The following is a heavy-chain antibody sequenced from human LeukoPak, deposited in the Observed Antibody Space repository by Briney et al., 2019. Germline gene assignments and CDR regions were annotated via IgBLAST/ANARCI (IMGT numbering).Heavy chain of an antibody. CDR1: GFTFDDYA. V-gene: IGHV3-13*01. CDR3: ARVYCSGGICHYDY. Sequence: GGSLRLSCAASGFTFDDYAMHWVRQAPGKGLEWVSGIDTAGDTYYPGSVKGRFPISRENAKNSLYLQMNSLRAGDTAVYYCARVYCSGGICHYDYWGQGTLVTVSS. CDR2: IDTAGDT. J-gene: IGHJ4*02. D-gene: IGHD2-15*01.